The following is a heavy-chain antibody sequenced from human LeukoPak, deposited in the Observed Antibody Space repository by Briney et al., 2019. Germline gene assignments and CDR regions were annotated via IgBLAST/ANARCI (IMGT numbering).Heavy chain of an antibody. D-gene: IGHD6-19*01. CDR1: GGTFSSYA. J-gene: IGHJ4*02. V-gene: IGHV1-69*13. Sequence: ASVKVSCKASGGTFSSYAISWERQAPGQGLEWMGGIIPIFGTANYAQKFQGRVTITADESTSTAYMELSSLRSEDTAVYYCAREGWVAGTFVPRWGQGTLVTVSS. CDR2: IIPIFGTA. CDR3: AREGWVAGTFVPR.